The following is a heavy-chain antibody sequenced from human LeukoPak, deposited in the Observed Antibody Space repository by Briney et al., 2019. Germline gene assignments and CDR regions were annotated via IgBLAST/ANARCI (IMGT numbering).Heavy chain of an antibody. V-gene: IGHV4-59*11. CDR3: ARGGPYCSGGSCFSLLDA. CDR1: ADSFSSHY. Sequence: SETLSLTCAVSADSFSSHYWTWLRQPPGKGLEGIGYISYIGTTNYNPSLKSRVTLSIDTSKNQFSLKLRSVTAADTAVYYCARGGPYCSGGSCFSLLDAWGQGTTVTVSS. D-gene: IGHD2-15*01. CDR2: ISYIGTT. J-gene: IGHJ6*02.